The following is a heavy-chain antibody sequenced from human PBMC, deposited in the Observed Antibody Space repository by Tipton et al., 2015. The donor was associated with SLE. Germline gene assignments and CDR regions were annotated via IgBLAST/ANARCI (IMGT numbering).Heavy chain of an antibody. CDR1: GGSFSGYY. V-gene: IGHV4-34*01. CDR2: INHSGST. Sequence: TLSLTCAVYGGSFSGYYWSWIRQPPGKGLEWMGEINHSGSTNYNPSLKSRVTISVDTSKNQFSLKLSSVTAADTGVIYCARAPYRNAWYGAFDIWGQGTAVTVSS. CDR3: ARAPYRNAWYGAFDI. J-gene: IGHJ3*02. D-gene: IGHD6-19*01.